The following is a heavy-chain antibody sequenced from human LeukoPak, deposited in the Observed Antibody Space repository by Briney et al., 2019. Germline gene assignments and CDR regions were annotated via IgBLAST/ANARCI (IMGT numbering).Heavy chain of an antibody. CDR1: GFTLSSYS. CDR3: ARVEMATPHFDY. J-gene: IGHJ4*02. Sequence: GGSLRLSCAASGFTLSSYSMNWVRQAPGKGLEWVSSISSSSSYIYYADSVKGRFTISRDNAKNSLYLQMNSLRAEDTAVYYCARVEMATPHFDYWGQGTLVTVSS. D-gene: IGHD5-24*01. CDR2: ISSSSSYI. V-gene: IGHV3-21*01.